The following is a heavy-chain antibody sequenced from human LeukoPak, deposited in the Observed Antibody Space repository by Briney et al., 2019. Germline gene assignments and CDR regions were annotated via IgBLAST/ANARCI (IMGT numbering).Heavy chain of an antibody. V-gene: IGHV4-61*02. CDR3: AGSSGWYDWFDP. Sequence: SETLSLTCTVSGGSISSGSYYWSWIRQPAGKGLEWIGRIYTSGSTNYNPSLKSRVTISVDTSKNQFSLKLSSVTAADTAVYYCAGSSGWYDWFDPWGQGTLVTVSS. CDR1: GGSISSGSYY. D-gene: IGHD6-19*01. J-gene: IGHJ5*02. CDR2: IYTSGST.